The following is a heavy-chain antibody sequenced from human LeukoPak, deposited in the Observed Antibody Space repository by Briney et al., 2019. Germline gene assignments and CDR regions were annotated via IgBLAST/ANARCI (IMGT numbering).Heavy chain of an antibody. J-gene: IGHJ4*02. V-gene: IGHV3-11*01. Sequence: GGSLRLSCAASGFTFNDYYMSWIRQAPGKGLEWVSYISSSGSTIYYADSVKGRFTISRDNAKNSLYLQMNSLRAEDTAVYYCARDGYDSSGYYYLPLGYWGQGTLVTVSS. CDR2: ISSSGSTI. D-gene: IGHD3-22*01. CDR1: GFTFNDYY. CDR3: ARDGYDSSGYYYLPLGY.